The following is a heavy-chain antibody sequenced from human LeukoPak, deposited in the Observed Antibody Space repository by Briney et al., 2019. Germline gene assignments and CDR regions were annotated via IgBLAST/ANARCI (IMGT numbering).Heavy chain of an antibody. CDR1: GYTFTSQG. Sequence: ASVPVSCLASGYTFTSQGISWLRQAPGQPLEWIGWISAYNGNTNYPQKLQRRVTMTTDTSTSTAYMELRSLRSDDTAVYYCARAGREMATIFRPRDYWGQGTLVTVSS. CDR2: ISAYNGNT. CDR3: ARAGREMATIFRPRDY. V-gene: IGHV1-18*01. J-gene: IGHJ4*02. D-gene: IGHD5-24*01.